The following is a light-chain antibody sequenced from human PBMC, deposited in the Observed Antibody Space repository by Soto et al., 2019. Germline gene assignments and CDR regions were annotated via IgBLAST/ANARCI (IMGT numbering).Light chain of an antibody. CDR2: STG. CDR1: TGPVTSDYH. J-gene: IGLJ3*02. Sequence: QAVGTQEPSLTVSPGGTVTLTCAASTGPVTSDYHPNWFQQQPGQAPRALIYSTGNKHSRTPARFSGSLLGSNAALTLSRVEPEAEAEYYCLLYYGGARVWVFGGGTKSTVL. CDR3: LLYYGGARVWV. V-gene: IGLV7-43*01.